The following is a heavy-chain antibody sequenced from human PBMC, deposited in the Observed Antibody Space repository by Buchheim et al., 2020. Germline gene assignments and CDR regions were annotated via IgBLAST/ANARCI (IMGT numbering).Heavy chain of an antibody. CDR1: GGSFSGYY. CDR3: ARTWGYSSSPYSY. J-gene: IGHJ4*02. CDR2: INHSGST. V-gene: IGHV4-34*01. D-gene: IGHD6-13*01. Sequence: QVQLQQWGAGLLRPSETLSLTCAVYGGSFSGYYWSWIRQPPGKGLEWIGEINHSGSTNYNPSLKSRVTISVDTSKNQFSLKLSSVTAADTAVYYCARTWGYSSSPYSYWGQGTL.